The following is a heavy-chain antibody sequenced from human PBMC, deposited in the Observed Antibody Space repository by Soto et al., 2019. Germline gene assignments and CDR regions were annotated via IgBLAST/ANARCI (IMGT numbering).Heavy chain of an antibody. CDR2: IYHSGST. J-gene: IGHJ4*02. CDR3: ARAGSYYYDSSGYFDY. V-gene: IGHV4-4*02. D-gene: IGHD3-22*01. Sequence: SETLSLTCAVSGGSISSSNWWSWVRQPPGKGLEWIGEIYHSGSTNYNPSLKSRVTISVDTSKNQFSLKLSSVTAADTAVYYCARAGSYYYDSSGYFDYWGQGTLVTVSS. CDR1: GGSISSSNW.